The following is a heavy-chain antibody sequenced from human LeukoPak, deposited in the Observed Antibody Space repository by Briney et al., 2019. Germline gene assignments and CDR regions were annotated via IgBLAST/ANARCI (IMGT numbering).Heavy chain of an antibody. CDR2: INHSGST. J-gene: IGHJ6*02. CDR1: GGSFSGYY. V-gene: IGHV4-34*01. Sequence: PETLSLTCAVYGGSFSGYYWSWIRQPPGKGLEWFGEINHSGSTNYNPSLKSRVTISVDSSKKQFSLKLGSVTAADTAVYYCARGAIAAAGTGYGMDVWGQGTTVTVSS. CDR3: ARGAIAAAGTGYGMDV. D-gene: IGHD6-13*01.